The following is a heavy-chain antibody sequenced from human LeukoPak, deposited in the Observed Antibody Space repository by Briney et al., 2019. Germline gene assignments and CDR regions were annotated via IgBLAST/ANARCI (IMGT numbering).Heavy chain of an antibody. CDR1: GYTFTSYG. CDR2: ISIYNGNT. CDR3: ARGLGGDCFNWFDP. D-gene: IGHD2-21*02. J-gene: IGHJ5*02. V-gene: IGHV1-18*04. Sequence: GASVKVSCKASGYTFTSYGISWVRQAPGQGLEWMGWISIYNGNTNYAQKLQGRVTMTTDTSTSTAYMELRSLRSDDTAVYYCARGLGGDCFNWFDPWGQGTLVTVSS.